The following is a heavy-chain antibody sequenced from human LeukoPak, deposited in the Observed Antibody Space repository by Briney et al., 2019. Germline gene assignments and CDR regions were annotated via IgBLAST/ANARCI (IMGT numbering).Heavy chain of an antibody. J-gene: IGHJ6*03. Sequence: SETLSLTCAVYAGTCSGYYWRWLRHPPGKGLEGIVEINHSGSTYYNPSLESLVTISVDTAKNQFSLKLSSVTAADTAVYYCASNKPGVRFREQQPVKGSGYYYYYMDVWGKGTTVTIS. CDR1: AGTCSGYY. CDR3: ASNKPGVRFREQQPVKGSGYYYYYMDV. V-gene: IGHV4-34*01. D-gene: IGHD6-13*01. CDR2: INHSGST.